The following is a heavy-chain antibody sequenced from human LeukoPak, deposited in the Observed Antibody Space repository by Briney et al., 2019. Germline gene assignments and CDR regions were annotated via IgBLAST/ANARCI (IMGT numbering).Heavy chain of an antibody. CDR1: GVSISSYY. CDR3: ARGGAYYDSSGSDY. Sequence: AETLSLTCAASGVSISSYYWSWIRQPPGKGLEWIGYIYYSGSTKYNPPLKSRVTISVEPSKNQFSLKLSSVSAADTAVYYCARGGAYYDSSGSDYWGQGTLVTVSS. J-gene: IGHJ4*02. V-gene: IGHV4-59*01. D-gene: IGHD3-22*01. CDR2: IYYSGST.